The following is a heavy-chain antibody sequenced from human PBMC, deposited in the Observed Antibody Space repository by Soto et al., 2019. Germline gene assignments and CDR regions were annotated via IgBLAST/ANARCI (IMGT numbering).Heavy chain of an antibody. J-gene: IGHJ4*02. Sequence: QLQLQESGPGLVKPSETLSLTCTVSGGSISSSSYYWGWIRQPPGKGLEWIGSIYYSGSTYYNPSVRRRATIGGDTAKAECSRERSSVTAADAAVQYCARRGGGGGATVDCWGQGALVGVCS. CDR1: GGSISSSSYY. V-gene: IGHV4-39*01. CDR3: ARRGGGGGATVDC. D-gene: IGHD1-26*01. CDR2: IYYSGST.